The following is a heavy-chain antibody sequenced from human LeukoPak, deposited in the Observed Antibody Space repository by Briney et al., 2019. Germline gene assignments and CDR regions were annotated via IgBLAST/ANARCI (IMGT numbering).Heavy chain of an antibody. CDR3: AKVRAGNYYYDSSDY. J-gene: IGHJ4*02. CDR2: TSSSDAGT. D-gene: IGHD3-22*01. CDR1: GFTFSTYN. Sequence: GGSLRLSCAASGFTFSTYNMNWVRQAPGKGLEWVSATSSSDAGTYYAESVRGRFTISRDNSKNTLFLQMNSLRAEDAAVYYCAKVRAGNYYYDSSDYWGQGTLVTVSS. V-gene: IGHV3-23*01.